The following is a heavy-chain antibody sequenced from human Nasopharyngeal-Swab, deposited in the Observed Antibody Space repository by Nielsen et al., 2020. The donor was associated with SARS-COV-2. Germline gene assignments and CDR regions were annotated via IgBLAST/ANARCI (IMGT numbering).Heavy chain of an antibody. Sequence: WVRQVPGKGLEWMGWINTNTGNPTYAQGFTGRVVFSLDTSVSTAYLQISSLKAEDTAVYYCARDAVGATIGFFYYWGQGTLVTVSS. V-gene: IGHV7-4-1*02. CDR3: ARDAVGATIGFFYY. J-gene: IGHJ4*02. D-gene: IGHD1-26*01. CDR2: INTNTGNP.